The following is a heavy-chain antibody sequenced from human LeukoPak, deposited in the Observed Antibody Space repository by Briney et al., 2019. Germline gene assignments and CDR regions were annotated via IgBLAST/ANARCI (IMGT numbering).Heavy chain of an antibody. CDR2: INDGGGT. CDR3: VRRFTVIYYMDV. CDR1: TDFYSGYY. Sequence: SVTLSLTCAVYTDFYSGYYWIWIRQSPGKGLEWLGEINDGGGTNYNPSLNSRVTISVDTSKNKFSLKLTSVAAADTAVYYCVRRFTVIYYMDVWGKGTTVTVSS. V-gene: IGHV4-34*01. D-gene: IGHD2-21*01. J-gene: IGHJ6*03.